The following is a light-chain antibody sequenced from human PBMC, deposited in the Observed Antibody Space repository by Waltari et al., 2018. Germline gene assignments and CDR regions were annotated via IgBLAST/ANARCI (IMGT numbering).Light chain of an antibody. Sequence: DIQMTQSPSSVSASVGDRVSITCRASHDMNNALGWYQQKPGKPPKILIYAASTLQSGVPSRFSGSGSGTDFTLTISTLQPEDFAIYYCQQANSFPLTFGGGTKVEIK. CDR1: HDMNNA. V-gene: IGKV1-12*01. J-gene: IGKJ4*01. CDR2: AAS. CDR3: QQANSFPLT.